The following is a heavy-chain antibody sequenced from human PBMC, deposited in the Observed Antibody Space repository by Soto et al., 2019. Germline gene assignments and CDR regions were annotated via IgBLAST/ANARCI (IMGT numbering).Heavy chain of an antibody. CDR2: INSDGSST. CDR3: ARAPMHSRGWHFDY. Sequence: SLRLSCAASGFTFSSYWMHWVRQAPGKGLVWVSRINSDGSSTSYADSVKGRFTISRDNAKNTLYLQMNSLRAEDTAVYYCARAPMHSRGWHFDYWGQGTLVTVSS. D-gene: IGHD6-19*01. V-gene: IGHV3-74*01. CDR1: GFTFSSYW. J-gene: IGHJ4*02.